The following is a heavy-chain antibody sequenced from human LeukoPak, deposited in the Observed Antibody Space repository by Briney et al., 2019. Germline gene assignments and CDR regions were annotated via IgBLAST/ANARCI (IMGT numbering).Heavy chain of an antibody. CDR3: ARQYYDILTGYPYYFDY. V-gene: IGHV4-39*01. D-gene: IGHD3-9*01. CDR2: LYYSGST. J-gene: IGHJ4*02. Sequence: SSETLSLTCTVSGGSITNNNYYWDWIRQPPGKGLEWIGDLYYSGSTHYNPSLKSRVTISVDTSKNQFSLKLNSVTATDTAVYFCARQYYDILTGYPYYFDYWGQGTLVTVAS. CDR1: GGSITNNNYY.